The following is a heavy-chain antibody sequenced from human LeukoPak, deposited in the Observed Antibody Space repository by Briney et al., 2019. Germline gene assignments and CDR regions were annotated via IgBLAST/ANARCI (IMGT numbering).Heavy chain of an antibody. CDR3: ARHPSGGSNHSPWYFDL. Sequence: GESLKISCKHSGYRFTSYWISWARQMPGKGLEWMGRIDPSDSYTNYSPSFQGHVTISADKSINTAYLQWSSLKASDTAIYYCARHPSGGSNHSPWYFDLWGRGTLVSVSS. D-gene: IGHD3-16*02. J-gene: IGHJ2*01. CDR1: GYRFTSYW. CDR2: IDPSDSYT. V-gene: IGHV5-10-1*01.